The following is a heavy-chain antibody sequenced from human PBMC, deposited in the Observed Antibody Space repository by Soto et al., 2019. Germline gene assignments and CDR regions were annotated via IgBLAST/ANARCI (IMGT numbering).Heavy chain of an antibody. D-gene: IGHD3-9*01. CDR3: AREGGARLRYFDWFPYYYYGIDV. CDR2: ISAYNGNT. Sequence: QVQLVQSGAEVKKPGAAVKVSCKASGYTFTSYGISWVRQAPGQGLEWMGWISAYNGNTNYAQKLQGRVTMTTDTATSTAYTELRSLISDDTAVYYCAREGGARLRYFDWFPYYYYGIDVWGQGTTVTVSS. CDR1: GYTFTSYG. J-gene: IGHJ6*02. V-gene: IGHV1-18*04.